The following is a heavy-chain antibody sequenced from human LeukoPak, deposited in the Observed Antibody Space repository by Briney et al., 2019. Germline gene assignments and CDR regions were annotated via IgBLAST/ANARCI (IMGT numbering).Heavy chain of an antibody. CDR3: ARESTYYYDSIPAFDI. V-gene: IGHV4-39*02. Sequence: PSETLSLTCTVSGVSISSSNSYWGWIRQPPGKGLEWIGSIYYSGNTYYNASLKSQVSISIETSKNQFSLRLTSVTAADTAVYYCARESTYYYDSIPAFDIWGQGTMVTVSS. CDR2: IYYSGNT. J-gene: IGHJ3*02. D-gene: IGHD3-22*01. CDR1: GVSISSSNSY.